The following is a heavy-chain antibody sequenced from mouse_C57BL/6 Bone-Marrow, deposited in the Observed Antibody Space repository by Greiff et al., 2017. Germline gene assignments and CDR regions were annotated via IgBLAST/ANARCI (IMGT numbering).Heavy chain of an antibody. D-gene: IGHD4-1*01. Sequence: VESGGGLVQPGGSLKLSCAASGFTFSDYYMYWVRQTPEKRLEWVAYISNGGGSTYYPDTVKGRFTISRDNAKNTLYLQMSRLKSEDTAMYYCARRAGTGGFDYWGQGTTLTVSS. V-gene: IGHV5-12*01. CDR3: ARRAGTGGFDY. CDR1: GFTFSDYY. J-gene: IGHJ2*01. CDR2: ISNGGGST.